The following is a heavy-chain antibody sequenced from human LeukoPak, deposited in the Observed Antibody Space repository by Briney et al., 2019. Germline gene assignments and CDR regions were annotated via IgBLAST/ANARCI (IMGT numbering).Heavy chain of an antibody. CDR3: ARGHSWFDP. Sequence: SETLSLTCAVHGGSFSGYYWSWIRQPPGKGLEWIGEINHSGSTNYNPSLKSRVTISVDTSKNQFSLKLSSVTAADTAVYYCARGHSWFDPWGQGTLVTVSS. CDR1: GGSFSGYY. J-gene: IGHJ5*02. CDR2: INHSGST. V-gene: IGHV4-34*01.